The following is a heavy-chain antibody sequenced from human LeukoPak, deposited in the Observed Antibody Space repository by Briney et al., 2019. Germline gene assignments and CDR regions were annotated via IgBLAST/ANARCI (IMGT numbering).Heavy chain of an antibody. J-gene: IGHJ6*02. V-gene: IGHV4-59*01. D-gene: IGHD3-10*01. CDR2: IYYSGST. CDR1: GGSISSYY. Sequence: SETLSLTCTVSGGSISSYYWSWIRQPPGKGLEWIGCIYYSGSTNYNPSLKSRVTISVDTSKNQFSLKLSSVTAADTAVYYCARGIAIRGVMKYGMDVWGQGTTVTVSS. CDR3: ARGIAIRGVMKYGMDV.